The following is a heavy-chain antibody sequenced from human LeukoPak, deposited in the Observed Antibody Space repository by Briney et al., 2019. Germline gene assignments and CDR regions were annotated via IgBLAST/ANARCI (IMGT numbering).Heavy chain of an antibody. Sequence: ASVKVSCKASGYTFTRYYVNWVRQAPGQGLEWMGWINPNSGGTNHAQKFQGRVTMTRDTSITTVYMELSRLRSDETAVFYCASFEVGAWGQGTLVTVSS. CDR2: INPNSGGT. CDR1: GYTFTRYY. CDR3: ASFEVGA. V-gene: IGHV1-2*02. D-gene: IGHD3-10*01. J-gene: IGHJ5*02.